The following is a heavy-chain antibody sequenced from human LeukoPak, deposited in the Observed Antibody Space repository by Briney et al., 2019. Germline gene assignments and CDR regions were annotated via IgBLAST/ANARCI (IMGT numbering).Heavy chain of an antibody. J-gene: IGHJ6*03. D-gene: IGHD2-15*01. CDR1: GFTFSSFA. Sequence: GGSLRLSCAASGFTFSSFAINWVRQAPGKGLEWVSGISSTGGTTYYADSVKGRFTISRDNSKNTLYLQMNSLRAEDTAIYYCAKNGDRGAYCTGGTCYPYFYYYMDVWGKGTTVTI. CDR2: ISSTGGTT. CDR3: AKNGDRGAYCTGGTCYPYFYYYMDV. V-gene: IGHV3-23*01.